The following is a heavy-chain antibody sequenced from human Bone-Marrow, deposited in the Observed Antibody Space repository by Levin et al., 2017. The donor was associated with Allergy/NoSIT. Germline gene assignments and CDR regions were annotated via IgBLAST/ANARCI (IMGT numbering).Heavy chain of an antibody. CDR1: GSTFTGYG. V-gene: IGHV1-18*01. CDR2: IGSKNGDT. D-gene: IGHD2/OR15-2a*01. J-gene: IGHJ4*02. Sequence: ASVKVSCKAAGSTFTGYGISWVRQAPGQGLEWMGWIGSKNGDTYYAEKLQGRLIMTTDTSTTTAYMELRSLTSDDTAVYYCARGIFSFNWGQGTLVTVSS. CDR3: ARGIFSFN.